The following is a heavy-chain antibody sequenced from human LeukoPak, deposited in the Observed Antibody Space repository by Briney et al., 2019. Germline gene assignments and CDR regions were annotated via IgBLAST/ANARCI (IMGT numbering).Heavy chain of an antibody. D-gene: IGHD4-11*01. V-gene: IGHV3-21*04. Sequence: PGGSLRLSCAVSGFTFSDYNMNWLRQAPGKGLEWVSCIGTTANHIYYPDSVMGRFTISRANAKNSLYLQMNRLKAEDTAVYYCASPSKFYGYWGQGTLVTVSS. J-gene: IGHJ4*02. CDR1: GFTFSDYN. CDR3: ASPSKFYGY. CDR2: IGTTANHI.